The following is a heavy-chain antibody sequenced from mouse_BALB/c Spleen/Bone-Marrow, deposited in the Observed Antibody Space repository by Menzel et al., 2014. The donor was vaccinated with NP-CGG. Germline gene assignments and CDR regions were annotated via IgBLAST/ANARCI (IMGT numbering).Heavy chain of an antibody. CDR1: GYSFTTFW. V-gene: IGHV1-5*01. D-gene: IGHD1-1*01. J-gene: IGHJ4*01. CDR3: TRKLPAKDY. Sequence: EVHLVESGTVLARPGASVKMSCKASGYSFTTFWMHWVKQRPGQGLEWIGAIYPGNNDTSYNQKFKGKAKLTAVTSASTAYMELSSLTNEDSAVYYCTRKLPAKDYWGQGTSLTVSS. CDR2: IYPGNNDT.